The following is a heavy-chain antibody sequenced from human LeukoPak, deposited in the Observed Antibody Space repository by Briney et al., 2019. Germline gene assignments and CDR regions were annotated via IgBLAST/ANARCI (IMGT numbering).Heavy chain of an antibody. CDR2: IYYSGST. D-gene: IGHD2-2*02. Sequence: MPSETLSLTCTVSGGSISSYYWSWIRQPPGKGLEWIGYIYYSGSTNYNPSLKSRVTISVDTSKNQFSLKLSSVTAADTAVYYCARASYTWFDPWGQGTLVTVSS. CDR3: ARASYTWFDP. V-gene: IGHV4-59*01. CDR1: GGSISSYY. J-gene: IGHJ5*02.